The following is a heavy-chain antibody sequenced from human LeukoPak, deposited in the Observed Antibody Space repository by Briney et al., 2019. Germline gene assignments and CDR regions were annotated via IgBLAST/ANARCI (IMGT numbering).Heavy chain of an antibody. CDR2: SNAGNGNT. CDR1: GYTFTSYA. J-gene: IGHJ4*02. D-gene: IGHD6-19*01. CDR3: AREGSSGWYGFDY. V-gene: IGHV1-3*02. Sequence: ASVKVSCKASGYTFTSYAMHWVRQAPGQRLEWMGWSNAGNGNTKYSQELQGRVTITRDTSASTAYMELSSLRSEDMAVYYCAREGSSGWYGFDYWGQGTLVTVSS.